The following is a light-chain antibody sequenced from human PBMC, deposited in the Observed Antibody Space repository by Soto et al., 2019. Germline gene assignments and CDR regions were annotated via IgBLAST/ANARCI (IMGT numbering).Light chain of an antibody. CDR1: SRDVGYYNY. J-gene: IGLJ1*01. V-gene: IGLV2-14*01. CDR2: EVS. CDR3: SSYTSSSTRV. Sequence: QSVLTQPASVSGSPGQSITISCTGTSRDVGYYNYVSWYQQHPGKAPKLMIYEVSNRPSGVSNRFSGSKSGNTASLTISGLQSEDEADYYCSSYTSSSTRVFGTGTKATVL.